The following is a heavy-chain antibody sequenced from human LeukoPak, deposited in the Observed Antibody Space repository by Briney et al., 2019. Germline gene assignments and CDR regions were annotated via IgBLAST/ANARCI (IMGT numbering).Heavy chain of an antibody. V-gene: IGHV4-34*01. Sequence: PSETLSLTCAVYGGSFSGYYWSWIRQPPGKGLEWIGEINHSGSTNYNPSLKSRVTISVDTSKNQFSLKLSSVTAADTAVYYCARARWYCTNVVCYRSWFDPWGQGTLVTVSS. CDR1: GGSFSGYY. CDR3: ARARWYCTNVVCYRSWFDP. CDR2: INHSGST. D-gene: IGHD2-8*01. J-gene: IGHJ5*02.